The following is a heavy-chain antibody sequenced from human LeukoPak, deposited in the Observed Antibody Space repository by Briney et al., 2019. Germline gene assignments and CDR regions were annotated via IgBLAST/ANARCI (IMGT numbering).Heavy chain of an antibody. CDR3: ARVLPKLAAAGSYAFDI. CDR1: GGSISSYY. CDR2: IYYSGST. J-gene: IGHJ3*02. Sequence: SETLSLTCTVSGGSISSYYWSWIRRPPGKGLEWIGYIYYSGSTNYNPSLKGRVTISVDTSKNQFSLKLSSVTAADTAVYYCARVLPKLAAAGSYAFDIWGQGTMVTVSS. D-gene: IGHD6-13*01. V-gene: IGHV4-59*01.